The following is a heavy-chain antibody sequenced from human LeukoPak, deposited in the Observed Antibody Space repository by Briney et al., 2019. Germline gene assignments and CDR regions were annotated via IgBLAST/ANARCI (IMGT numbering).Heavy chain of an antibody. CDR1: GFTFSSYG. CDR3: AKDSGYFDSLNAFDI. V-gene: IGHV3-30*18. CDR2: ISYDGSNK. J-gene: IGHJ3*02. Sequence: GGSLRLSCAASGFTFSSYGTHWVRQAPGKGLEWVAVISYDGSNKYYADSVKGRFTISRDNSKNTLYLQMNSLRAEDTAVYYCAKDSGYFDSLNAFDIWGQGTMVTVSS. D-gene: IGHD3-9*01.